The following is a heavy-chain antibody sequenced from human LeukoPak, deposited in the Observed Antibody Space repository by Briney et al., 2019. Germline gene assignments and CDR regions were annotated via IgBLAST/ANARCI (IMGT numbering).Heavy chain of an antibody. CDR2: INSDGITT. D-gene: IGHD6-13*01. CDR1: GFTFSNYW. V-gene: IGHV3-74*01. J-gene: IGHJ5*02. Sequence: PGGSLRLSCAAFGFTFSNYWMHWVRQAPGKGLVWVSRINSDGITTSYAESVKGRFSISRDNAKNTLYLQMNSLKAEDTAVYYCARDGSSWANWFDPWGQGTLVTVSS. CDR3: ARDGSSWANWFDP.